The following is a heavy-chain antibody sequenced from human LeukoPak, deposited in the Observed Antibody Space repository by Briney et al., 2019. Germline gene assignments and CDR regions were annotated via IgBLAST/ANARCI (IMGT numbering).Heavy chain of an antibody. CDR3: AREYVWESRKWYFDY. V-gene: IGHV3-53*01. D-gene: IGHD3-16*01. CDR2: IYSGGST. J-gene: IGHJ4*02. Sequence: GGSLRLSCAASGFTVSSKYMSWVRQAPGKGLEWVSVIYSGGSTYYADSVKGRFTISRDNSKNTLYLQMNSLRVEDTAVYYCAREYVWESRKWYFDYWGQGTLVTVSS. CDR1: GFTVSSKY.